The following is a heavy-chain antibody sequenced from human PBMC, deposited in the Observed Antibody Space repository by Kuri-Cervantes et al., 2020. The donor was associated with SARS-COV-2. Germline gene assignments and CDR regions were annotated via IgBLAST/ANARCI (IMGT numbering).Heavy chain of an antibody. D-gene: IGHD3-3*01. CDR3: ARDFGVVITHNWFDP. CDR2: IYHSGST. J-gene: IGHJ5*02. V-gene: IGHV4-38-2*02. CDR1: GYSISSGYY. Sequence: ESLKISCAVSGYSISSGYYWGWIRQPPGKGLEWIGSIYHSGSTYYNPSLKSRVTISVDTSKNQFSLKLSSVTAADTAVYYCARDFGVVITHNWFDPWGQGTLVTVSS.